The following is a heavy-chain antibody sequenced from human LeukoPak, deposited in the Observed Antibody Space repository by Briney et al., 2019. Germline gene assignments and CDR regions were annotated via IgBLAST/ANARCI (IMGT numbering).Heavy chain of an antibody. D-gene: IGHD3-22*01. CDR1: GYTFTSYG. CDR2: ISAYNGNT. Sequence: ASVKVSCKASGYTFTSYGISWVRQAPGQGLEWMGWISAYNGNTNYAQKLQGRVTMTTDTSTSTAYMELRSLRSDDTAVYYCARPGGYYYDSSELGYWGQGTLVTVSS. CDR3: ARPGGYYYDSSELGY. V-gene: IGHV1-18*01. J-gene: IGHJ4*02.